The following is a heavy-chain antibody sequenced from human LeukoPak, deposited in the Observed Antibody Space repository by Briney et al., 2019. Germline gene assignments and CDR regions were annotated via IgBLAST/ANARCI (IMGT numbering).Heavy chain of an antibody. CDR2: INSGSSTI. D-gene: IGHD4-23*01. J-gene: IGHJ4*02. CDR1: GFTFSDYS. Sequence: GGSLRLSCAASGFTFSDYSMNWVRQAPGKGLEWVSYINSGSSTIYYVDSVEGRFTISRDNAKNSLYLQMNSLRDEDTAVYHCTRTRSKVGTPTFDYWGQGTLVTVSS. CDR3: TRTRSKVGTPTFDY. V-gene: IGHV3-48*02.